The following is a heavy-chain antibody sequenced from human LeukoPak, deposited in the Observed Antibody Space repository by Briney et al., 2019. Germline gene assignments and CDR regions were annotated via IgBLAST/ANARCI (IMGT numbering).Heavy chain of an antibody. CDR3: ARDGVFHDSDGYSFDY. J-gene: IGHJ4*02. Sequence: SETVSLTCAVSNYSITSGYFWGWVRQPPGKGLEWIARIYHSGTTYYNPSLRNRVTLFVDTSKNQFSLKLTSLTAADTAVYYCARDGVFHDSDGYSFDYWGQGTLVTVSS. CDR1: NYSITSGYF. D-gene: IGHD3-22*01. V-gene: IGHV4-38-2*02. CDR2: IYHSGTT.